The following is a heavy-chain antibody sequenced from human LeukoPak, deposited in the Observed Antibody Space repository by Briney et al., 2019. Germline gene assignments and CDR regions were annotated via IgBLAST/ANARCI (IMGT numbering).Heavy chain of an antibody. Sequence: PGGSLRLSCAASGFTFSSYGMSWVRQAPGKGLEWVSAISGSGGSTYYADSAKGRFTISRDNSKNTLYLQMNSLRAEDTAVYYCARDRLLWFGEFPTLFDYWGQGTLVTVSS. V-gene: IGHV3-23*01. CDR3: ARDRLLWFGEFPTLFDY. J-gene: IGHJ4*02. D-gene: IGHD3-10*01. CDR2: ISGSGGST. CDR1: GFTFSSYG.